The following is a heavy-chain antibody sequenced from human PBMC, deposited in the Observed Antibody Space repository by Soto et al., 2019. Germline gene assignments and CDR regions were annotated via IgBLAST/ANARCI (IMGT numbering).Heavy chain of an antibody. Sequence: SETLSLTCSVSGGSISSGDYYWSWIRQPPGKGLEWIGYIYYSGSTYYNPSLKSRVTISVDTSKNQFSLKLSSVTAADTAVYYCDRRTHKRGDYYGMDVWGQGTKVTVYS. V-gene: IGHV4-30-4*01. J-gene: IGHJ6*02. CDR2: IYYSGST. CDR1: GGSISSGDYY. CDR3: DRRTHKRGDYYGMDV.